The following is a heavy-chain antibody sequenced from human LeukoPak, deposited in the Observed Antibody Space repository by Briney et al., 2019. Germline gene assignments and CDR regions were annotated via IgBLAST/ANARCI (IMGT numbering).Heavy chain of an antibody. CDR3: AAVGYYYDSSGLTFDP. Sequence: ASVKVSCKASGYTFTSYYMHWVRQAPGQGLEWMGITNPSGGSTSYAQKFQERVTITRDMSTSTAYMELSSLRSEDTAVYYCAAVGYYYDSSGLTFDPWGQGTLVTVSS. J-gene: IGHJ5*02. D-gene: IGHD3-22*01. CDR1: GYTFTSYY. V-gene: IGHV1-46*01. CDR2: TNPSGGST.